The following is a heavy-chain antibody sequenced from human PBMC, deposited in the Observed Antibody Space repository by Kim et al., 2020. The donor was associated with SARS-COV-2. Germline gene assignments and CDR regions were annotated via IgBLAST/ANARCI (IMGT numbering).Heavy chain of an antibody. CDR3: ARRDGSGWYAFGY. V-gene: IGHV5-51*01. Sequence: YSPSFQGQVTISADKSISTAYLQWSSLKASDTAMYYCARRDGSGWYAFGYWGQGTLVTVSS. D-gene: IGHD6-19*01. J-gene: IGHJ4*02.